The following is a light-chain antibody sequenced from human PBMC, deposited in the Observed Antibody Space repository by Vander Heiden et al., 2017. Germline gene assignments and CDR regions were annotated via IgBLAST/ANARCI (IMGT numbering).Light chain of an antibody. Sequence: QSALTQPPPASGSPGQSVSISCTGTSSDVGGYNYVSWYQQYPGKAPKLMIYEVSKRRSGVPARFSGSKSGNTASLTVSGLQAEDEADYYCSSYAGSNNYVFGTGTQVTVL. J-gene: IGLJ1*01. CDR1: SSDVGGYNY. CDR3: SSYAGSNNYV. V-gene: IGLV2-8*01. CDR2: EVS.